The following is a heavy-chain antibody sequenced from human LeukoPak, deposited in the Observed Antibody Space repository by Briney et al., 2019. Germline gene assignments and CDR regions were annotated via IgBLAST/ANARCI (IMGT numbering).Heavy chain of an antibody. CDR3: AELGITMIGGV. CDR1: GFTFDDYV. J-gene: IGHJ6*04. Sequence: GGSLRLSCAASGFTFDDYVMHWVRQAPGKGLEWVSGITWNSDTIAYADSVKGRFTISRDNAKNSLYLQMNSLRAEDTAVYYCAELGITMIGGVWGKGTTVTISS. D-gene: IGHD3-10*02. CDR2: ITWNSDTI. V-gene: IGHV3-9*01.